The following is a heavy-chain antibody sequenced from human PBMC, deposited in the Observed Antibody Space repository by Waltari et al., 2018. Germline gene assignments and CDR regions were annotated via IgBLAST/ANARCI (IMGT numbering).Heavy chain of an antibody. V-gene: IGHV1-69*14. CDR2: IIPIFGTA. J-gene: IGHJ4*02. Sequence: QVHLVHSGAEVKKPGSSVKVSCNAPVVTFSSYAIRWLRQAHGQGLEWMGRIIPIFGTANYEKKFQGRVTITADKSTSTAYMELSSLRSEDTAVYYCARHTLLYYDFWSGNFDYWGQGTLVTVSS. CDR3: ARHTLLYYDFWSGNFDY. D-gene: IGHD3-3*01. CDR1: VVTFSSYA.